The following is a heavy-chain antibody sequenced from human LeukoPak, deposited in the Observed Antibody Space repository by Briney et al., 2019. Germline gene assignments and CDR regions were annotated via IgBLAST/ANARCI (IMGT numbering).Heavy chain of an antibody. Sequence: PGGSLRLSCAASGFTFSSYAMSWVRQAPGKGLEWVANIKQDGSEKYYVDSVKGRFTISRDNAKNSLYLQMNSLRAEDTAVCYCARAGTNSYGYPDYFDYWGQGTLVTVSS. V-gene: IGHV3-7*01. CDR1: GFTFSSYA. CDR3: ARAGTNSYGYPDYFDY. D-gene: IGHD5-18*01. J-gene: IGHJ4*02. CDR2: IKQDGSEK.